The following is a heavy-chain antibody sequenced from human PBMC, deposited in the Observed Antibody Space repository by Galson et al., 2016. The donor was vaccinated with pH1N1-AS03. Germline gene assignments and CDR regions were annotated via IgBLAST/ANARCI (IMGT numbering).Heavy chain of an antibody. D-gene: IGHD3-3*01. J-gene: IGHJ6*02. CDR3: ARQQDGRGSGLEWLFWYGMDV. CDR1: GYTFSNHW. V-gene: IGHV5-51*01. Sequence: QSGAEVKKPGESLKISCKVSGYTFSNHWIGWVRQMPGKGLEWMGIIYPADSSTTYSPSFQGPVTISADQSTSTAYLQWSSLRASDTPMYFCARQQDGRGSGLEWLFWYGMDVWGQGTTVIVSS. CDR2: IYPADSST.